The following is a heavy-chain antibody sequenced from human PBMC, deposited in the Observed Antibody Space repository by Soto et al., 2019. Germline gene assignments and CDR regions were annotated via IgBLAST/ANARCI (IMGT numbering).Heavy chain of an antibody. CDR1: GFTFSSYG. J-gene: IGHJ6*02. V-gene: IGHV3-15*01. CDR3: TTVGDIVVVPAAMPMPHYYYGMDV. D-gene: IGHD2-2*01. Sequence: AGGSLRLSCAASGFTFSSYGMHWVRQAPGKGLEWVGRIKSKTDGGTTDYAAPVKGRFTISRDDSKNTLYLQMNSLKTEDTAVYYCTTVGDIVVVPAAMPMPHYYYGMDVWGQGTTVTVSS. CDR2: IKSKTDGGTT.